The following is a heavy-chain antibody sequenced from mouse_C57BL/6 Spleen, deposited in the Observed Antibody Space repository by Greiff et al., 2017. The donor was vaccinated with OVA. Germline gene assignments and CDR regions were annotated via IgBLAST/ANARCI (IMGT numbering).Heavy chain of an antibody. CDR1: GYTFTSYW. Sequence: QVQLQQPGAELVMPGASVKLSCKASGYTFTSYWMHWVKQRPGQGLEWIGEIDPSDSYTNYNQKFKGKSTLTVDKSSSTAYMQLSSLISEDSAVYYCARHSNFDYWGQGTTLTVSS. CDR2: IDPSDSYT. J-gene: IGHJ2*01. V-gene: IGHV1-69*01. D-gene: IGHD2-5*01. CDR3: ARHSNFDY.